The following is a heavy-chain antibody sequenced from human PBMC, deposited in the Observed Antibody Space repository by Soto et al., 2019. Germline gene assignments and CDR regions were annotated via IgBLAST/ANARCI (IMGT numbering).Heavy chain of an antibody. CDR3: ARRGTVAGTVDY. J-gene: IGHJ4*02. D-gene: IGHD6-19*01. Sequence: GESLQISCNGSGYIFTNYWIAWVGQMTGKGLEWVGVIYPSDSDTRYSPSFQGQVTISADKSISTAYLQWSSLQASDTAIYYCARRGTVAGTVDYWGRGTLVTVSS. V-gene: IGHV5-51*01. CDR2: IYPSDSDT. CDR1: GYIFTNYW.